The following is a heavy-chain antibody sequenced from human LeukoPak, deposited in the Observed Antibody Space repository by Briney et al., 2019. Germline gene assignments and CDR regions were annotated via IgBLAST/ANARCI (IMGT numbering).Heavy chain of an antibody. Sequence: ASVKVSCKASGGTFSSYAISWVRQAPGQGLEWMGWISAYNGNTNYAQKLQGRVTMTTDTSTSTAYMELRSLRSDDTAVYYCARDPLHCSSTSCYRIYDYYYGMDVWGQGTTVTVSS. CDR3: ARDPLHCSSTSCYRIYDYYYGMDV. J-gene: IGHJ6*02. D-gene: IGHD2-2*01. V-gene: IGHV1-18*01. CDR1: GGTFSSYA. CDR2: ISAYNGNT.